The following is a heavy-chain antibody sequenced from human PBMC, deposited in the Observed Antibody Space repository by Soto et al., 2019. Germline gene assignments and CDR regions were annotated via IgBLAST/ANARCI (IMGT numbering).Heavy chain of an antibody. CDR1: GFTFSSYG. CDR2: ISYDGSNE. Sequence: SGGSLRLSCAVSGFTFSSYGMHWVRQAPGKGLEWVAHISYDGSNEHYVDSVKGRFTITRDTSASTAYMELSSLRSEDTAVYYCARLLGSLSLALDYWGQGTLVTVSS. CDR3: ARLLGSLSLALDY. V-gene: IGHV3-30*03. J-gene: IGHJ4*02. D-gene: IGHD3-22*01.